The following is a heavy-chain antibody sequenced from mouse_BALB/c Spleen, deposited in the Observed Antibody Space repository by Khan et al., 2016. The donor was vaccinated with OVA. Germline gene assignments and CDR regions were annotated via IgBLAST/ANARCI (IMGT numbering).Heavy chain of an antibody. Sequence: QVQLQQSGAELARPGASVKMSCKASGYTFTTYTIHWVKQRPGQGLEWIGYIIPSNDYTNYNQKFKDRATLTADTSSSTAYMQLSSLTSEDSAVYYGVKEGAYYGSDGWFAYWGQGTLVTVSA. J-gene: IGHJ3*01. V-gene: IGHV1-4*01. CDR2: IIPSNDYT. D-gene: IGHD2-10*01. CDR1: GYTFTTYT. CDR3: VKEGAYYGSDGWFAY.